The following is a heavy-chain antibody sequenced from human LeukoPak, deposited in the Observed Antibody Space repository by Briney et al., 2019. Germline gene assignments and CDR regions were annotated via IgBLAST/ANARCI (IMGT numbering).Heavy chain of an antibody. CDR1: GFTFSSYG. D-gene: IGHD6-19*01. Sequence: GGSLRLSCAASGFTFSSYGMHWVRRAPGKGLEWVAVIWYDGSNKYYADSVKSRFTISRDNSKNTLYLQMNSLRAEDTAVYYCAKAAEQGPIDYWGQGTLVTVSS. CDR3: AKAAEQGPIDY. V-gene: IGHV3-33*06. J-gene: IGHJ4*02. CDR2: IWYDGSNK.